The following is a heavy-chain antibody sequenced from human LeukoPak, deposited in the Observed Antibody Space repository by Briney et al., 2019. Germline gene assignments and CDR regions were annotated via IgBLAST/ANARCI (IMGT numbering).Heavy chain of an antibody. CDR3: AKDSRARNGIYDPFDI. D-gene: IGHD2-8*01. CDR1: GFTVSSNY. Sequence: GRSLRLSCAASGFTVSSNYMSWVRQAPGKGLEWVSVIYSGGSTYYADSVKGRFTISRDNSKNTLSLQMNSLRPEDTAVYYCAKDSRARNGIYDPFDIWGQGTMVTVSS. V-gene: IGHV3-53*01. CDR2: IYSGGST. J-gene: IGHJ3*02.